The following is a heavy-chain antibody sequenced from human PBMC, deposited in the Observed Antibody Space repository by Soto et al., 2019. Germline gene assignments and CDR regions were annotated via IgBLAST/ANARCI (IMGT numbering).Heavy chain of an antibody. CDR3: ARGRGLRTYYYYGMDV. J-gene: IGHJ6*02. CDR2: INHSGST. V-gene: IGHV4-39*07. D-gene: IGHD5-12*01. Sequence: PSETLSLTCTVSGGSISSGGYYWSWIRQHPGKGLEWIGEINHSGSTNYNPSLKSRVTISVDTSKNQFSLKLSSVTAADTAVYYCARGRGLRTYYYYGMDVWGQGTTVTVSS. CDR1: GGSISSGGYY.